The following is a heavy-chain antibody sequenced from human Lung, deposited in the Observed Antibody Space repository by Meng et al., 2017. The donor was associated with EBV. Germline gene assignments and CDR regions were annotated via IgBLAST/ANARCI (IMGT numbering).Heavy chain of an antibody. D-gene: IGHD5-18*01. V-gene: IGHV4-31*01. CDR2: IYYSGST. CDR1: GGSISRGGHY. CDR3: ARAVDTGYFDY. J-gene: IGHJ4*02. Sequence: QVQLPESGPGLVKPSQTLSLTCTVSGGSISRGGHYWSWIRQHPGKGLEWIGYIYYSGSTYYNPSLKSLVSISVDTSNNQFSLKLSSVTAADTAVYYCARAVDTGYFDYWGQGTLVTVSS.